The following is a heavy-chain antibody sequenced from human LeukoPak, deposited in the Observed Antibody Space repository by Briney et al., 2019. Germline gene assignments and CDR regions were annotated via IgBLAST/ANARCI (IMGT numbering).Heavy chain of an antibody. Sequence: SETLSLTCTVSGGSISSGGYYWSWIRQHPGKGLEWIGYIYYSGSTYYNPSLKSRVTISVDTSKNQFSLKLSSVTAADTAVYYCARLMVRGVIITPYFDYWGQGTLVTVSS. CDR1: GGSISSGGYY. V-gene: IGHV4-31*03. CDR3: ARLMVRGVIITPYFDY. J-gene: IGHJ4*02. CDR2: IYYSGST. D-gene: IGHD3-10*01.